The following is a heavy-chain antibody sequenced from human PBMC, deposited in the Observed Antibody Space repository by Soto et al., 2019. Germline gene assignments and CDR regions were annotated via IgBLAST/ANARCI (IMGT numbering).Heavy chain of an antibody. CDR1: GFTFSSYG. V-gene: IGHV3-30*03. CDR3: ARFESPRIAAAGPVFAFDI. Sequence: GGSLXLSCAASGFTFSSYGMHWVRQAPGKGLEWVAVISHDGSNKYYADSVKGRFTISRDNAKNSLYLQMNSLRAEDTAVYYCARFESPRIAAAGPVFAFDIWGQGTMVTVSS. CDR2: ISHDGSNK. D-gene: IGHD6-13*01. J-gene: IGHJ3*02.